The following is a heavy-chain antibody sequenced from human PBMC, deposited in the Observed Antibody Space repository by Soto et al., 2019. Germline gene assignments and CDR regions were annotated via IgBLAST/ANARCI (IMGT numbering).Heavy chain of an antibody. CDR3: ARSPPNCSGGSCPGRGMDYYYYYYMDV. CDR2: IYYSGST. D-gene: IGHD2-15*01. V-gene: IGHV4-59*08. CDR1: GGSISSYY. Sequence: SETLSLTCTVSGGSISSYYWSWIRQPPGKGLEWIGYIYYSGSTNYNPSLKSRVTISVDTSKNQFSLKLSSVTAADTAVYYCARSPPNCSGGSCPGRGMDYYYYYYMDVWGKGTTVTVSS. J-gene: IGHJ6*03.